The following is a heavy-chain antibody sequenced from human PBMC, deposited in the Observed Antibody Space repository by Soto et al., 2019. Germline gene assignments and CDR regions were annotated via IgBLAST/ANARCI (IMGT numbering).Heavy chain of an antibody. J-gene: IGHJ4*02. CDR3: ARENYDFWSGYYLDY. Sequence: GGSLRLSCAASGFTFRSYRMSWVRQAPGKGLEWAAHIKGDGTVTNYTDSVRGRFIISRDNAKKTLFLQMNSLRAEDTAVYYCARENYDFWSGYYLDYWGQGTLVTVSS. CDR1: GFTFRSYR. CDR2: IKGDGTVT. D-gene: IGHD3-3*01. V-gene: IGHV3-74*01.